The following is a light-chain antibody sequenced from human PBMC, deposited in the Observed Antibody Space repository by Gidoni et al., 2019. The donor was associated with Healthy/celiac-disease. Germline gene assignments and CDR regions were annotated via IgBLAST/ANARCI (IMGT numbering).Light chain of an antibody. Sequence: DILMTQSPDSLAVSLGERATINCKSSQSVLYSSNNKNYLAWYQQKPGQPPKLLIYWASTRESGVPGRFSGSGSGTDFTLTISSLQAEDVAVYYCQQYYSTPLTFGGGTKVEIK. V-gene: IGKV4-1*01. CDR3: QQYYSTPLT. CDR1: QSVLYSSNNKNY. CDR2: WAS. J-gene: IGKJ4*01.